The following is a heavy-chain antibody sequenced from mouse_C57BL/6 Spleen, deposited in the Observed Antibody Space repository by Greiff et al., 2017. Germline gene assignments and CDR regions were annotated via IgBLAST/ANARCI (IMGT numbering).Heavy chain of an antibody. CDR1: GYSFTGYY. CDR3: ARGGDGYLYYAMDY. V-gene: IGHV1-42*01. J-gene: IGHJ4*01. CDR2: INPSTGGT. Sequence: EVQLQQSGPELVKPGASVKISCKASGYSFTGYYMNWVKQSPEKSLEWIGEINPSTGGTTYNQKFKAKATLTVDKSSSTAYMQLKSLTSEDSAVYYCARGGDGYLYYAMDYWGQGTSVTVSS. D-gene: IGHD2-3*01.